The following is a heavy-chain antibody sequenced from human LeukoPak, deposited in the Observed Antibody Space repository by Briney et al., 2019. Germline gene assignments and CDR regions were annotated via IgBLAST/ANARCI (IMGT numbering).Heavy chain of an antibody. Sequence: SETLSLTCTVSGGSISSASYYWSWIRQPAGKGLEWIGRIYTSGSTNYNPSLKSRVTISVDTSKNQFSLKLTSVTAADMAVYYCASSLLFLEWLPRGYYFDNWGQGTLVTVSS. CDR2: IYTSGST. V-gene: IGHV4-61*02. D-gene: IGHD3-3*01. J-gene: IGHJ4*02. CDR1: GGSISSASYY. CDR3: ASSLLFLEWLPRGYYFDN.